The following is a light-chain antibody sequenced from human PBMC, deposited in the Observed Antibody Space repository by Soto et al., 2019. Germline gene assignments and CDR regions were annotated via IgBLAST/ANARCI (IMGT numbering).Light chain of an antibody. CDR1: QPIAIW. CDR3: QLYNTYYQT. CDR2: DAS. J-gene: IGKJ1*01. Sequence: DIQMTQSPPTLSASVGDRVTITCRASQPIAIWFAWYQQKPGKAPHLLIYDASALESGVPSRFSGSGSGTEFNPTSSRLKPDDSATDYCQLYNTYYQTFGQGTKVEIK. V-gene: IGKV1-5*01.